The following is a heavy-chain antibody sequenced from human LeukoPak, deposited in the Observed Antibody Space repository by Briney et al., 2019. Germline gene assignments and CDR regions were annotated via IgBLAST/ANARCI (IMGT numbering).Heavy chain of an antibody. D-gene: IGHD3-10*01. CDR2: ISYSGNT. Sequence: PSETLSLTCTVSGGSISSYYWSWIRQPPGKGLEWIGTISYSGNTYYDPSLKSRLTISVDTSENRFSLRLSSVTAADTAVYYCARGRVWFGFFDLWGRGTLLTVSA. CDR1: GGSISSYY. V-gene: IGHV4-59*04. J-gene: IGHJ2*01. CDR3: ARGRVWFGFFDL.